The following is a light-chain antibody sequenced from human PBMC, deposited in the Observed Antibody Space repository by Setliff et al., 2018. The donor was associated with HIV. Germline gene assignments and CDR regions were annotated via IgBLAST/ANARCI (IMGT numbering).Light chain of an antibody. CDR2: EVT. V-gene: IGLV2-8*01. J-gene: IGLJ1*01. CDR3: SSYAAGNTFV. Sequence: QSALTQPASVSGSPGQSITISCTGTSSDVGGSNYVSWYQQHPGKAPKLLIYEVTKRPSGVPDRFSASKSGNTASLTVSGLQAEDEADYYCSSYAAGNTFVFGTGTK. CDR1: SSDVGGSNY.